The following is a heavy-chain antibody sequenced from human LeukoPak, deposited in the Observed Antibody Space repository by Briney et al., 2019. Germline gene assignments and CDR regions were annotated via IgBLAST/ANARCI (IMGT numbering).Heavy chain of an antibody. J-gene: IGHJ5*02. Sequence: SETLSLTCAVYGGSFSGYYWSWIRQPPGKGLEWIGEINHSGSTNYNPSLKSRVTISVDTSKNQFSLKLSSVTAADTAVYYCARGDSSGQPLGGWFDPWGQGTLVTVSS. D-gene: IGHD3-22*01. CDR1: GGSFSGYY. CDR2: INHSGST. V-gene: IGHV4-34*01. CDR3: ARGDSSGQPLGGWFDP.